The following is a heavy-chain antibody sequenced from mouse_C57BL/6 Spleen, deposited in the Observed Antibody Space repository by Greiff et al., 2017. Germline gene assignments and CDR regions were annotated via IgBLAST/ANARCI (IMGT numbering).Heavy chain of an antibody. CDR3: ARDKLLGRYFDV. V-gene: IGHV1-22*01. D-gene: IGHD4-1*01. CDR1: GYTFTDYN. CDR2: INPNNGGT. J-gene: IGHJ1*03. Sequence: EVQLQQSGPELVKPGASVKMSCKASGYTFTDYNMHWVKQSHGKSLEWIGYINPNNGGTSYNQKFKGKATLTVNKSSSTAYMELRSLTSEDSAVYYCARDKLLGRYFDVWGTGTTVTVSS.